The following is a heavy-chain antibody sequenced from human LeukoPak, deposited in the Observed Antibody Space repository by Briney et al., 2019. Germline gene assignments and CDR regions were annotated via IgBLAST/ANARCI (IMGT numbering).Heavy chain of an antibody. CDR3: ARAGSSSLGAFDI. CDR2: IIPIFGTA. V-gene: IGHV1-69*13. J-gene: IGHJ3*02. D-gene: IGHD6-6*01. CDR1: GGTFSSYA. Sequence: ASVKVSCKASGGTFSSYAISWVRQAPGRGLEWMGGIIPIFGTANYARKFQGRVTITADESTSTAYMELSSLRSEDTAVYYCARAGSSSLGAFDIWGQGTMVTVSS.